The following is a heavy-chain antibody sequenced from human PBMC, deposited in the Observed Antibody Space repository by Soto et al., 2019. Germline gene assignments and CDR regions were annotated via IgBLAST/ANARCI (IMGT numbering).Heavy chain of an antibody. CDR1: GYTFTSYA. D-gene: IGHD6-13*01. J-gene: IGHJ5*02. CDR3: AIVVGWSGAGRERYGP. CDR2: INAGNGNT. Sequence: ASVKVSCKASGYTFTSYAMHWVRQAPGQRLEWMGWINAGNGNTKYSQKFQGRVTITRDTSASTAYMELSSLRSEDTAVYYCAIVVGWSGAGRERYGPCSQGTWVSVCS. V-gene: IGHV1-3*01.